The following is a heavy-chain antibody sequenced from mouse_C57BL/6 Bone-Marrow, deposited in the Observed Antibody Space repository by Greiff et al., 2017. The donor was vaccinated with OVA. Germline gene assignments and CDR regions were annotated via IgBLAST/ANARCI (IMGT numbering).Heavy chain of an antibody. Sequence: LQESDAELVKPGASVKISCKVSGYTFTDHTIHWMKQRPEQGLEWIGYIYPRDGSTKYNEKFKGKATLTADKSSSTAYMQLNSLTSEDSAVYFCARPYYYGSSYVGPWFAYWGQGTLVTVSA. CDR3: ARPYYYGSSYVGPWFAY. J-gene: IGHJ3*01. CDR2: IYPRDGST. V-gene: IGHV1-78*01. D-gene: IGHD1-1*01. CDR1: GYTFTDHT.